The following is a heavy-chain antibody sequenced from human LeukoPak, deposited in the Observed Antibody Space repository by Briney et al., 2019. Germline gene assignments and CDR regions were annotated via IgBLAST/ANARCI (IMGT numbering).Heavy chain of an antibody. CDR1: GGSIDSYH. CDR3: ARVAQKLECIALAATSEWRANWYFDL. Sequence: SETLSLTCTVSGGSIDSYHWSWIRHPAGRGLEWIGRIYTSGSTNYNPSLKSRVTMSVDTSKNQFSLKLSSVTAADTAVYYCARVAQKLECIALAATSEWRANWYFDLWGRGTLVTVSS. CDR2: IYTSGST. V-gene: IGHV4-4*07. J-gene: IGHJ2*01. D-gene: IGHD6-19*01.